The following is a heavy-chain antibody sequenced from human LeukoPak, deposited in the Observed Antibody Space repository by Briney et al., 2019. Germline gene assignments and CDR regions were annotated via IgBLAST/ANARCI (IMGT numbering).Heavy chain of an antibody. CDR2: ISGDGVST. CDR1: GLPIGDFA. Sequence: GGSLRLSCVASGLPIGDFAMHWVRQAPGQGLEWVSLISGDGVSTFFTDSVKGRFSISRDNSKNSLFLEMSSLRTEDTAMYYCTRESGKFDYWGQGTLVAVSS. V-gene: IGHV3-43*02. D-gene: IGHD4-23*01. CDR3: TRESGKFDY. J-gene: IGHJ4*02.